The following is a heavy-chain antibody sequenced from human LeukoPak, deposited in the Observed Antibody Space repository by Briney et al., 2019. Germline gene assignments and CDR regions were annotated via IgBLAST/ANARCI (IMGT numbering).Heavy chain of an antibody. D-gene: IGHD6-13*01. V-gene: IGHV3-7*01. CDR1: GFTFSSYW. CDR2: IKQDGSEK. Sequence: GGSLRLSCAASGFTFSSYWMSWVRQAPGKGLEWVANIKQDGSEKYYVDSVKGRFTISRDNAKNSLYLQMNSLRAEDTAVYYCARDLMAAAGQIDYWGQGTLVTVSS. CDR3: ARDLMAAAGQIDY. J-gene: IGHJ4*02.